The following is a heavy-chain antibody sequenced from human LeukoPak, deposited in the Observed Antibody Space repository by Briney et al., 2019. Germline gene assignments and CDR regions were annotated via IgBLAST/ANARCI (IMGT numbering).Heavy chain of an antibody. V-gene: IGHV3-74*01. CDR2: LNTDGSST. D-gene: IGHD3-22*01. CDR1: GFTFSSYA. J-gene: IGHJ5*02. Sequence: GGSLRLSCAASGFTFSSYAMNWVRQAPGKGLVWVSRLNTDGSSTIYADSVKGRFTISRDNAKNTLYLQMSSLRAEDTAVYYCARGYYDSNDPNRSNWFDPWGQGTLVTVSS. CDR3: ARGYYDSNDPNRSNWFDP.